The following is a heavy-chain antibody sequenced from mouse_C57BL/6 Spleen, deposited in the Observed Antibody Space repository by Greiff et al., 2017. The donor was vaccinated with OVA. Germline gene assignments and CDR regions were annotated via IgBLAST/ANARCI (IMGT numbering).Heavy chain of an antibody. Sequence: EVKLMESGPGLVKPSQSLSLTCSVTGYSITSGYYWNWIRQFPGNKLEWMGYISYDGSNNYYPSLKNRISITRDTSKNQFFLKLNSVTTEDTATYYCARVGSNEAWFAYWGQGTLVTVSA. CDR3: ARVGSNEAWFAY. CDR1: GYSITSGYY. D-gene: IGHD1-1*01. V-gene: IGHV3-6*01. J-gene: IGHJ3*01. CDR2: ISYDGSN.